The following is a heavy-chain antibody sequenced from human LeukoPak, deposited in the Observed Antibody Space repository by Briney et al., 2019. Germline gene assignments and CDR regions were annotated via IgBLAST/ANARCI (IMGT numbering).Heavy chain of an antibody. V-gene: IGHV3-23*01. CDR2: ISGSGDST. CDR1: GFTFSNYA. J-gene: IGHJ4*02. D-gene: IGHD3-22*01. Sequence: GGSLRLSCAASGFTFSNYAMSWVRQAPGKGLEWVSAISGSGDSTYYADSVKGRFTISRDNSKNTLYLQLNSLRAEDTAVYCCAKDHEPYYYDSSGYFDYWGQETLVTVSS. CDR3: AKDHEPYYYDSSGYFDY.